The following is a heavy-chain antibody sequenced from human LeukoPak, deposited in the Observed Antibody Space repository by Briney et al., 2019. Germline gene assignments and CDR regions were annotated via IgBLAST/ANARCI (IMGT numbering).Heavy chain of an antibody. Sequence: PGGSLRLSCAASGFTFSSYAMNWVRQAPGKGLEWVSAISGSGGSTYYADSVKGRFTISRDNSKNTLYLQMNSLRAEDTAVYYCAKDPSWGHEYYYMDVWGKGTTVTVSS. V-gene: IGHV3-23*01. CDR2: ISGSGGST. J-gene: IGHJ6*03. D-gene: IGHD7-27*01. CDR3: AKDPSWGHEYYYMDV. CDR1: GFTFSSYA.